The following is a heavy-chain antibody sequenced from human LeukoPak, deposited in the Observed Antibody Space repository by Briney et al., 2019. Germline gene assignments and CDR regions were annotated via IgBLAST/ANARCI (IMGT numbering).Heavy chain of an antibody. V-gene: IGHV1-2*02. CDR2: INPNSGGT. Sequence: ASVKVSCKASGYTFTGYYIHWVRQAPGHGLEWMGWINPNSGGTNYAQKFQGRVTTTRDTSITTAYMQLSRLRSDVTAVYYCARDLDYYGSGSFFNIWGQGTMCTASS. CDR1: GYTFTGYY. D-gene: IGHD3-10*01. CDR3: ARDLDYYGSGSFFNI. J-gene: IGHJ3*02.